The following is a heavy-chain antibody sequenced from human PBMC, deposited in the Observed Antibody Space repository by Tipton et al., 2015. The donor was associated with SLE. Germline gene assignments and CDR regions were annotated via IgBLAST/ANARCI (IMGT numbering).Heavy chain of an antibody. Sequence: GLVKPSQTLSLTCAISGDSISSNSAAWNWIRQSPSRGLEWLGRTYYRSRWYRDYAVSVKSRISIDADTSKNQISLQLNSVTPEDTAVYYCARDFGSYPDPFDYWGQGTLVTVSS. CDR1: GDSISSNSAA. CDR2: TYYRSRWYR. CDR3: ARDFGSYPDPFDY. D-gene: IGHD1-26*01. V-gene: IGHV6-1*01. J-gene: IGHJ4*02.